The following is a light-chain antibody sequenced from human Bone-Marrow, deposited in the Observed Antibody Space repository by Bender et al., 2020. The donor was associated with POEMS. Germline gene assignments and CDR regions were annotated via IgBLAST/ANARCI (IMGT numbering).Light chain of an antibody. Sequence: QSALTQPASVSGSPGQSITISCTGSSSDIGTYKFVSWYQQYPGKAPKLIIYDVSDRPSGVSNRFSGSKSGDTASLTISGLQADDEADYYCCSYAGTISWVFGGGTRLTVL. CDR3: CSYAGTISWV. CDR1: SSDIGTYKF. V-gene: IGLV2-23*02. J-gene: IGLJ3*02. CDR2: DVS.